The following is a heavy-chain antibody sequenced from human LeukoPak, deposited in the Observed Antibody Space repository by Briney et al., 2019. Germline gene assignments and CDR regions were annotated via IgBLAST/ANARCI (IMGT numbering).Heavy chain of an antibody. D-gene: IGHD2-2*02. CDR3: ARDGDCSSTSCYTFDY. CDR1: GYTFTGYY. J-gene: IGHJ4*02. CDR2: INPNSGGT. Sequence: ASVKVSCKASGYTFTGYYMHWVRQAPGQGLEWMGWINPNSGGTNYAQKLQGWVTMTRDTSISTAYMELSRLRSDDTAVYYCARDGDCSSTSCYTFDYWGQGTLVTVSS. V-gene: IGHV1-2*04.